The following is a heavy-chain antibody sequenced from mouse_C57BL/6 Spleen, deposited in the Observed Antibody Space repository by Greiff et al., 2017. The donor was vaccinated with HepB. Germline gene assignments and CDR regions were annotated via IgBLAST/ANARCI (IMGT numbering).Heavy chain of an antibody. D-gene: IGHD1-1*01. V-gene: IGHV5-6*01. CDR3: GRQGLLRCMDY. CDR2: ISSGGSYT. CDR1: GFTFSSYG. Sequence: EVKVVESGGDLVKPGGSLKLSCAASGFTFSSYGMSWVRQTPDKRLEWVATISSGGSYTYYPDSVKGRFTISGDNATNTLYLQMSSLKSEDTAMYYYGRQGLLRCMDYWGQGTSVTVSS. J-gene: IGHJ4*01.